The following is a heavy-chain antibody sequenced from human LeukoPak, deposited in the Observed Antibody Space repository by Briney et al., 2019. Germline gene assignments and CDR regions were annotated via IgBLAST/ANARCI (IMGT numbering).Heavy chain of an antibody. CDR2: ISNNGGYT. D-gene: IGHD2-15*01. CDR1: GFTFSSSA. CDR3: AKQLGYCSDGSCYFPY. Sequence: GGSLRLSCASSGFTFSSSAMSWVRQAPGKGLEWVSAISNNGGYTYYADSVQGRFTISRDNSKSTLCLQMNSLRAEDTAVYYCAKQLGYCSDGSCYFPYWGQGTLVTVSS. V-gene: IGHV3-23*01. J-gene: IGHJ4*02.